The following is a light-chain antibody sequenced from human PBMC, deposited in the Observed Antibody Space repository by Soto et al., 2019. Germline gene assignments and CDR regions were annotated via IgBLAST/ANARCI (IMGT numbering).Light chain of an antibody. J-gene: IGKJ1*01. CDR3: QQRSEWPRT. CDR2: DAS. V-gene: IGKV3-11*01. Sequence: EIVWTQSPATLSLSPGERVTLSCRASQSISSSLAWYQQKPGQAPRRLIYDASSRATGFRARFSGSGSGKDFTLTIGSLEPDDFAVYYCQQRSEWPRTFGQGTKVEIK. CDR1: QSISSS.